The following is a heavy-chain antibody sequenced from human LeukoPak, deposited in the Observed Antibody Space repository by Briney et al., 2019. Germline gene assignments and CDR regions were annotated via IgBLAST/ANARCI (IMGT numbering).Heavy chain of an antibody. D-gene: IGHD5-18*01. J-gene: IGHJ4*02. CDR2: IRSNSDGGTI. V-gene: IGHV3-15*07. CDR3: ARVASWIQRHFDY. Sequence: GGSLRLSCATSGFSFSNAWMNWVRQAPGKGLEWVGRIRSNSDGGTIDYAASVKDRFTLSRDDSKNTLYLQLNSLQTADTAVYYCARVASWIQRHFDYWGQGAPVTVSS. CDR1: GFSFSNAW.